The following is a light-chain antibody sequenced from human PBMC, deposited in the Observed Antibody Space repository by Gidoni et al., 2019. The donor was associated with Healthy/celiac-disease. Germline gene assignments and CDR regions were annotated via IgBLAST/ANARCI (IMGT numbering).Light chain of an antibody. CDR2: GNS. CDR1: SSNIGAGYD. V-gene: IGLV1-40*01. Sequence: QSVLTPPPSVSGAPRQRVTISCTGSSSNIGAGYDVHWYQQLPGTAPKLLIYGNSNRPSGVPDRFSGSKSGTSASLAITGLQAEDEADYYCQSYDSSRSGWVFGGGTKLTVL. J-gene: IGLJ3*02. CDR3: QSYDSSRSGWV.